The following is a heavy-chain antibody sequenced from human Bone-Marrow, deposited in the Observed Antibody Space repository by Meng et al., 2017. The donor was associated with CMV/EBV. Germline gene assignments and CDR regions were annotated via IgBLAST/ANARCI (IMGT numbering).Heavy chain of an antibody. CDR1: GFTFSSYW. Sequence: GESLKISCAASGFTFSSYWMSWVRQAPGKGLEWVANIKQDGSEKYYVDSVKGRFTISRDNAKNSLYLQMNSLRAEDTAVYYCARDWTLPYYDILTGYYYYYYYGMDVWVQGTTVTVSS. CDR3: ARDWTLPYYDILTGYYYYYYYGMDV. J-gene: IGHJ6*02. CDR2: IKQDGSEK. D-gene: IGHD3-9*01. V-gene: IGHV3-7*01.